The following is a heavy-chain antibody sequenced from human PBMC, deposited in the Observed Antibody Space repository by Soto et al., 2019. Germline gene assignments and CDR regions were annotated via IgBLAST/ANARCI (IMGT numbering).Heavy chain of an antibody. V-gene: IGHV1-8*01. CDR3: ARGPSGWGYYYYGMDV. CDR2: MNPNSGNT. Sequence: QVQLVQSGAEVKKPGASVKVSCKASGYTFTSYDINWVRQATGQGLEWMGWMNPNSGNTGYAQKFQGRVTMTRNTSIRTAYMELSSLRSEDTAVYYCARGPSGWGYYYYGMDVWGQGTTVTVSS. CDR1: GYTFTSYD. D-gene: IGHD6-19*01. J-gene: IGHJ6*02.